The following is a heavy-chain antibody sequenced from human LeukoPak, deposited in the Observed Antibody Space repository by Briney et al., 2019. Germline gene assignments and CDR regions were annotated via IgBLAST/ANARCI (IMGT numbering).Heavy chain of an antibody. D-gene: IGHD3-3*01. CDR3: ARDTIFGVVW. J-gene: IGHJ4*02. Sequence: PSETLSLTCTVSGDSISTTNYYWGWNRQPPGKGLEWIGSIHYSGSTYYNPSLKSRVTISVDTSKNQFSLKLSSVTAADTAVYYCARDTIFGVVWWGQGTLVTVSS. CDR1: GDSISTTNYY. V-gene: IGHV4-39*01. CDR2: IHYSGST.